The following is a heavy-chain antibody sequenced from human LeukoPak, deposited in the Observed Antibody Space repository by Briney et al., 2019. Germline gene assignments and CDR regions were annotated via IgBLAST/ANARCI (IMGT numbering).Heavy chain of an antibody. CDR3: ARVHVLLWFGELLSYGMDV. CDR2: INPNSGDT. J-gene: IGHJ6*02. Sequence: ASVKVSCKASGYTFTGYYMHWVRQAPGQGLEWMGWINPNSGDTNYAQKFQGRVIMTRDTSISTAYMELSRLRSDDTAVYYCARVHVLLWFGELLSYGMDVWGQGTTVTVSS. CDR1: GYTFTGYY. D-gene: IGHD3-10*01. V-gene: IGHV1-2*02.